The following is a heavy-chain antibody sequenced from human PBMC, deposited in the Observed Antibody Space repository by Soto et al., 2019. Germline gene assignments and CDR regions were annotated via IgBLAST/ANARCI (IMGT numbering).Heavy chain of an antibody. D-gene: IGHD3-10*01. CDR1: GFTFSSYA. CDR3: AKPWFGELLGDIRYYYYGMDV. V-gene: IGHV3-23*01. CDR2: ISGSGGST. J-gene: IGHJ6*02. Sequence: GGSLRLSCAASGFTFSSYAMSWVRQAPGKGLEWVSAISGSGGSTYYADSVKGRFTISRDNSKNTLYLQMNSLRAEDTAVYYCAKPWFGELLGDIRYYYYGMDVWGQGTTVTVSS.